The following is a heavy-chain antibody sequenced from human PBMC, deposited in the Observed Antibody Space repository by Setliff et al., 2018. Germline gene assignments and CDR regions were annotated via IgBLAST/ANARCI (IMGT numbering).Heavy chain of an antibody. D-gene: IGHD3-16*01. CDR1: GFTFSTYS. J-gene: IGHJ4*02. V-gene: IGHV3-21*01. Sequence: GGSLRLSCAASGFTFSTYSTNWVRQAPGKGLEWVASITSGSSNIWYADSVKGRFTISRDNAKNSLYMQMNSLRAEDTAVYYCARGGSPYYFDYWGQGTLVTVSS. CDR3: ARGGSPYYFDY. CDR2: ITSGSSNI.